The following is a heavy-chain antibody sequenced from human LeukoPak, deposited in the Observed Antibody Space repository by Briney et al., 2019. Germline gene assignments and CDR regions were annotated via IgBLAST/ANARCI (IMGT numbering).Heavy chain of an antibody. V-gene: IGHV3-23*01. Sequence: PGGSLRLSCAASGFTFRSYAMNWVRQAPGKGLEWVSCICGGGDTSFYADSVKGRFNISRDNSKNTLYLQMNSLRAEDTAVYYGAKDRYSSRGNCFDTWGQGTLVTVSS. D-gene: IGHD6-13*01. J-gene: IGHJ5*02. CDR3: AKDRYSSRGNCFDT. CDR1: GFTFRSYA. CDR2: ICGGGDTS.